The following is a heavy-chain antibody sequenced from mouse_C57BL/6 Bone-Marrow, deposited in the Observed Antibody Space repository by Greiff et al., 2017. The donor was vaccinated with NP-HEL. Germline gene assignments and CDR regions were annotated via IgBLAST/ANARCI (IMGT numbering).Heavy chain of an antibody. V-gene: IGHV5-6*01. CDR3: ARQEAMDY. CDR2: ISSGGSYT. CDR1: GFTFSSYG. Sequence: EVQGVESGGDLVKPGGSLKLSCAASGFTFSSYGMSWVRQTPDKRLEWVATISSGGSYTYYPDSVKGRFTISRDNAKNTLYLQMSSLKSEDTAMYYCARQEAMDYWGQGTSVTVSS. J-gene: IGHJ4*01.